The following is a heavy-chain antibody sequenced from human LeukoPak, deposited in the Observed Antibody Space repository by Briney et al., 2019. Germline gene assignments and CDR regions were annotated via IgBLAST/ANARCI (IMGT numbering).Heavy chain of an antibody. D-gene: IGHD3-22*01. CDR3: ASLYYDSSGYFDY. J-gene: IGHJ4*02. V-gene: IGHV3-30*01. Sequence: GGSLRLSCAASGFTFSSYAMHWVRQAPGKGLEWVAVISYDGSNKYYADSVKGRFTISRDNSKNTLYLQMNSLRAEDTAVYYCASLYYDSSGYFDYWGQGTPVTVSS. CDR2: ISYDGSNK. CDR1: GFTFSSYA.